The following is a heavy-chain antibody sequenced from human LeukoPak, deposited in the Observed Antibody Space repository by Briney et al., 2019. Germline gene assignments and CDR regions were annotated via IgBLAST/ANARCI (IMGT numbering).Heavy chain of an antibody. D-gene: IGHD6-19*01. CDR2: ISSSSSYI. J-gene: IGHJ4*02. V-gene: IGHV3-21*04. CDR1: GFTFSSYS. Sequence: GGSLRLSCAASGFTFSSYSMNWVRQAPGKGLEWVSSISSSSSYIYYADSVKGRFTISRDNSKNTLYLQMNSLRAEDTAVYCCAKDPRYSSGTTTGYFDYWGQGTLVTVSS. CDR3: AKDPRYSSGTTTGYFDY.